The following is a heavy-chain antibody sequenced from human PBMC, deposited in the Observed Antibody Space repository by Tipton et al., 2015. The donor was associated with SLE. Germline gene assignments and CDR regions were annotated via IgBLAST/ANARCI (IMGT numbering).Heavy chain of an antibody. CDR3: VAGLGDY. V-gene: IGHV3-74*01. D-gene: IGHD6-19*01. J-gene: IGHJ4*02. CDR2: INSAGTIT. CDR1: GFTVSDSY. Sequence: SLRLSCAASGFTVSDSYMNWVRQAPGKGLVWVSRINSAGTITTYADSVRGRFTISRDNAKDTLYLQMNNLRAEDTAVYYCVAGLGDYWGPGTLVTASS.